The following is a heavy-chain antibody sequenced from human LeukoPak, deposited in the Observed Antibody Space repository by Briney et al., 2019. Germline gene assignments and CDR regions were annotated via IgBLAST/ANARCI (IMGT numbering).Heavy chain of an antibody. Sequence: ASVKVSCKASGYTFTSYGINWVRQAPGQGLEWMGWISAYNGNTNYAQKLRGRVTMTTDTSTSTAYMELRSLRSDDTAVYYCARVLYSSSSIYYYYYGMDVWGQGTTVTVSS. J-gene: IGHJ6*02. CDR1: GYTFTSYG. V-gene: IGHV1-18*01. CDR3: ARVLYSSSSIYYYYYGMDV. CDR2: ISAYNGNT. D-gene: IGHD6-13*01.